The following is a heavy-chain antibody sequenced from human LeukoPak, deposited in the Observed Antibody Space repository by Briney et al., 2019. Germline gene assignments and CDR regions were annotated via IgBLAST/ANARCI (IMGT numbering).Heavy chain of an antibody. D-gene: IGHD4-17*01. V-gene: IGHV4-4*07. Sequence: SETLSLTCTVSGASSSSYFCTWIRQPAGKGLEWIGRIYATGSGSTNYNPALKSRVTMSVDTSKNQFSLKLSSVTAADTAVYHCARVPTVTFFDYWGQGTLVTVSS. CDR3: ARVPTVTFFDY. CDR2: IYATGSGST. CDR1: GASSSSYF. J-gene: IGHJ4*02.